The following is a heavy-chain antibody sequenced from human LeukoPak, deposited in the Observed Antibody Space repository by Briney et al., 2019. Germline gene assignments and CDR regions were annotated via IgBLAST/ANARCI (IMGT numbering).Heavy chain of an antibody. CDR2: IIPILGIA. D-gene: IGHD2-21*02. Sequence: GASVKVPCKASGGTFSSYAISWVRQAPGQGLEWMGRIIPILGIANYAQKFQGRVTITADKSTSTAYMELSSLRSEDTAVYYCAREKVGPYCGGDCYWFWFDPWGQGTLVTVSS. V-gene: IGHV1-69*04. CDR1: GGTFSSYA. J-gene: IGHJ5*02. CDR3: AREKVGPYCGGDCYWFWFDP.